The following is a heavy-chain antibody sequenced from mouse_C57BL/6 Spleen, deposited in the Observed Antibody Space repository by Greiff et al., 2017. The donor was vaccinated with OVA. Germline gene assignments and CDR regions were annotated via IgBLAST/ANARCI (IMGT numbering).Heavy chain of an antibody. CDR1: GYTFTSYW. V-gene: IGHV1-72*01. Sequence: QVQLQQPGAELVKPGASVKLSCKASGYTFTSYWMHWVKQRPGRGLEWIGRIDPSSGGTKYNEKFKSKATLTVDKASSTAYMQLSSLTSEDSAVYDCARSGVGYQKDAMDYWGQGTSVTVSS. J-gene: IGHJ4*01. CDR2: IDPSSGGT. D-gene: IGHD1-1*01. CDR3: ARSGVGYQKDAMDY.